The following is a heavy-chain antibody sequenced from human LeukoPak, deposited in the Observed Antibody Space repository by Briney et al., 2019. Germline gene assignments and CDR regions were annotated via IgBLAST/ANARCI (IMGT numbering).Heavy chain of an antibody. J-gene: IGHJ4*02. D-gene: IGHD3-22*01. Sequence: GGCLRLSCAASGFTFSDHYMDWVRQAPGKGLEWVGRTRNKAQSFTTEYAASVKGRFTISRDDTKNSLYLQMNSLKTEDSAVYFCARPMYYRDSSGFDYWGQGTLVTVSS. CDR1: GFTFSDHY. CDR2: TRNKAQSFTT. CDR3: ARPMYYRDSSGFDY. V-gene: IGHV3-72*01.